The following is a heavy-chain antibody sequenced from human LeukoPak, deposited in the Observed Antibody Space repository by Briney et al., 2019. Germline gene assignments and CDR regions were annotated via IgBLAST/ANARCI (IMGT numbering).Heavy chain of an antibody. J-gene: IGHJ5*02. CDR3: AKVYSSGWYVGWFDP. CDR2: ISGSGGST. V-gene: IGHV3-23*01. D-gene: IGHD6-19*01. Sequence: GGSLRLSCAASGFTFSNYAMSWVRQAPGKGLEWVSAISGSGGSTYYADSVKGRFIISRDNSKNTLYLQMNSLRAEDTAVYYCAKVYSSGWYVGWFDPWGQGTLVTVSS. CDR1: GFTFSNYA.